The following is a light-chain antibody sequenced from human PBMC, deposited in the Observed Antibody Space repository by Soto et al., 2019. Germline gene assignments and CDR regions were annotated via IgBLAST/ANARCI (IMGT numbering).Light chain of an antibody. CDR1: QGISNY. CDR3: QKYNSARSWT. V-gene: IGKV1-27*01. CDR2: AAP. Sequence: DVQMTQSPSSLSASVGDRVTITCRASQGISNYLAWYQQKPGKVPRLLIYAAPTLHSGVPSRFSGSASGTDFTLTISSLEPEDVATYYCQKYNSARSWTFGQGTKVEIK. J-gene: IGKJ1*01.